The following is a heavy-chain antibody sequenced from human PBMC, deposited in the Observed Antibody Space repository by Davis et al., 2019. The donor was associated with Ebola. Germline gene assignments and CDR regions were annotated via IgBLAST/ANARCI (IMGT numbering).Heavy chain of an antibody. CDR1: GFTFSSYN. V-gene: IGHV3-48*02. CDR2: ISSSSLTT. D-gene: IGHD6-6*01. Sequence: GESLKISCAASGFTFSSYNMNWVRQAPGKGLEWLSYISSSSLTTYSADSVKGRFTVSRDNAKNSLYLEMNSLRDEDTAVYYCARDLYSTSSLIEVDHWGQGTLVTVSS. CDR3: ARDLYSTSSLIEVDH. J-gene: IGHJ4*02.